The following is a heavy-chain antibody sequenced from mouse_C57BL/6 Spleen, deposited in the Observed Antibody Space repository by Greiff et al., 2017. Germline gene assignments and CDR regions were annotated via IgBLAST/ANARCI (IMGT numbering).Heavy chain of an antibody. D-gene: IGHD2-4*01. CDR1: GYTFTSYW. Sequence: QVQLQQPGAELVKPGASVKLSCKASGYTFTSYWMQWVKQRPGQGLEWIGEIDPSDSYNNYNQKFKGKATWTVDTYPSTAYMQLSSLTSEDSAVYYSARRGGSDYDRNWYAMDYWGQGTSVTVSS. J-gene: IGHJ4*01. CDR2: IDPSDSYN. CDR3: ARRGGSDYDRNWYAMDY. V-gene: IGHV1-50*01.